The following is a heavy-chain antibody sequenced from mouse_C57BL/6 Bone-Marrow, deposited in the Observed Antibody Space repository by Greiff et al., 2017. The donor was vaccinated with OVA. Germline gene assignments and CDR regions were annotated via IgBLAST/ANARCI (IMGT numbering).Heavy chain of an antibody. J-gene: IGHJ3*01. CDR1: GYTFTSYW. D-gene: IGHD1-1*01. CDR2: IHPSDSDT. Sequence: QVQLQQSGAELVKPGASVKVSCKASGYTFTSYWMHWVKQRPGQGLEWIGRIHPSDSDTNYNQKLKGKATLTVDKSSSTAYMQISSLTSEDAAVYYCAMGFITTVAAPFAYWGQGTLVTVSA. CDR3: AMGFITTVAAPFAY. V-gene: IGHV1-74*01.